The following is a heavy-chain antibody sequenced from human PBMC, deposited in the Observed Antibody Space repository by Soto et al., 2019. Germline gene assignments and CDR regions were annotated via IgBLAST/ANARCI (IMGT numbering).Heavy chain of an antibody. Sequence: QVQLVQSGAEVKKPGSSVKVSCKASGGTFSSYAISWVRQDHGQGLECMVGIIPIFGTANYAQKFQGRVTTTADESKSTAYRELSSLRSEDTAVYYCATKHSYGYFVFDYWGQGTLVTVSS. D-gene: IGHD5-18*01. J-gene: IGHJ4*02. V-gene: IGHV1-69*01. CDR1: GGTFSSYA. CDR2: IIPIFGTA. CDR3: ATKHSYGYFVFDY.